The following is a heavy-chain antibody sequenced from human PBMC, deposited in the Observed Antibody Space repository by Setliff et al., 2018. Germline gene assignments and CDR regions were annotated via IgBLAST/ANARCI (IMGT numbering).Heavy chain of an antibody. J-gene: IGHJ6*03. CDR3: AALDWGENFYNVDV. Sequence: SLRLSCGASGFVFSSYGLHWVRQAPGKGLEWVAYIHYEGGTAHYADSVKGRFTISRDNARNALYLQMVSLRGEDTGVYFCAALDWGENFYNVDVWGKGTTVTVSS. V-gene: IGHV3-30*02. CDR2: IHYEGGTA. D-gene: IGHD7-27*01. CDR1: GFVFSSYG.